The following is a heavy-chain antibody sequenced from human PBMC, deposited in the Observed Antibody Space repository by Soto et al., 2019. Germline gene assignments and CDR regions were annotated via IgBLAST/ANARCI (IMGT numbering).Heavy chain of an antibody. J-gene: IGHJ6*03. V-gene: IGHV3-30*18. CDR1: GFTFSSYG. CDR2: ISYDGSNK. Sequence: QVQLVESGGGVVQPGRSLRLSCAASGFTFSSYGMHWVRQAPGKGLEWVAVISYDGSNKYYADSVKGRFTISRDNSKNTLYLQMNSLRAEDTAVYYCAKDQLLVYYYYMDVWGKGTTVSVSS. D-gene: IGHD2-2*01. CDR3: AKDQLLVYYYYMDV.